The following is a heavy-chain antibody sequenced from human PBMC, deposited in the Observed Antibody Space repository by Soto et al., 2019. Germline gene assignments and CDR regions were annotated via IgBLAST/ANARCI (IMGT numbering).Heavy chain of an antibody. D-gene: IGHD5-12*01. V-gene: IGHV1-18*01. Sequence: QVQLVQSGGEVKKPGASVKVSCKTSGYSFTTYGISWVRQAPGQGLEWIGWISTHNGDTEFAQNFQGRVTMTTDTSPTRAYMELRSLRSDDTAVYYCAREGSRPYDWYGMDVWGPGTTVTVSS. CDR1: GYSFTTYG. CDR2: ISTHNGDT. J-gene: IGHJ6*02. CDR3: AREGSRPYDWYGMDV.